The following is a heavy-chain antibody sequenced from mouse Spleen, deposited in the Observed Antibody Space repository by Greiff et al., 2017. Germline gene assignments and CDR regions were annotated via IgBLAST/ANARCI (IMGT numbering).Heavy chain of an antibody. CDR3: ARRNLGVDY. CDR1: GFTFSDAW. J-gene: IGHJ2*01. Sequence: EVQLVESGGGLVQPGGSMKLSCAASGFTFSDAWMDWFRQSPEKGLEWVAEIRNKANNHATYYTESVKGRFTMSRDDSRSSVSLQMNNLRAEDTGIYYCARRNLGVDYWGQGTTLTVSS. V-gene: IGHV6-6*01. D-gene: IGHD4-1*01. CDR2: IRNKANNHAT.